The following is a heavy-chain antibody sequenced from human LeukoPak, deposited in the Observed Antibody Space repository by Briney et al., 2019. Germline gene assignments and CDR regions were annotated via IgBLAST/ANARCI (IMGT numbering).Heavy chain of an antibody. CDR3: ARDIPGGSGTFYNWFDP. CDR2: ISPYNGNT. D-gene: IGHD1-1*01. CDR1: GYTFTSYG. Sequence: ASVKVSCTASGYTFTSYGISWLRQAPGQGLEWMGWISPYNGNTNYAQKLQGRVTMTTDTSTSTAYMELTSLRSDDTAVYYCARDIPGGSGTFYNWFDPWGQGTLVTVSS. J-gene: IGHJ5*02. V-gene: IGHV1-18*01.